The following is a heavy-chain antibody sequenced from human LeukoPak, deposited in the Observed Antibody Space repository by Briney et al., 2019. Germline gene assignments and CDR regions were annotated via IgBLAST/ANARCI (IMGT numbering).Heavy chain of an antibody. Sequence: PSETLSLTCTVSGGSISSYYWSWIRQPAGKGLEWIGEINHSGSTNYNPSLKSRVTISVDTSKNQFSLKLSSVTAADTAVYYCARLAYYYDSSGYYFRGNYYYGMDVWGQGTTVTVSS. V-gene: IGHV4-34*01. CDR1: GGSISSYY. D-gene: IGHD3-22*01. CDR2: INHSGST. J-gene: IGHJ6*02. CDR3: ARLAYYYDSSGYYFRGNYYYGMDV.